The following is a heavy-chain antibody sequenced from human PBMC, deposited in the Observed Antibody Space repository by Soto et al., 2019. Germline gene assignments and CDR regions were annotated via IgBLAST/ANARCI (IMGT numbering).Heavy chain of an antibody. CDR2: IYRTGST. CDR3: AIRDPGTSADY. Sequence: SGTLSLTCAVSGGSFTSNNWWTCVRQPPGQGLEWIGEIYRTGSTNYNPSLKSRVTISLDKSENQFSLKVTSLTAADTAVYYFAIRDPGTSADYWGQGTLVTVSS. J-gene: IGHJ4*02. CDR1: GGSFTSNNW. V-gene: IGHV4-4*02. D-gene: IGHD1-7*01.